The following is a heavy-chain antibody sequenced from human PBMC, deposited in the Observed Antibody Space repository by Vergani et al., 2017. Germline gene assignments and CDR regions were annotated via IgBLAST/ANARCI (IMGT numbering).Heavy chain of an antibody. Sequence: QVQLQESGPGLVKPSQTLSLTCTVSGGSISSGGYYWSWIRQPPGKGLEWIGYIYYSGSTYYNPSLKSRVTISVDTSKNQLSLKLSTVSAADTAVYYCARGPLSISGSVGGFDYWGQGTLVTVSS. D-gene: IGHD2-15*01. V-gene: IGHV4-30-4*08. J-gene: IGHJ4*02. CDR3: ARGPLSISGSVGGFDY. CDR2: IYYSGST. CDR1: GGSISSGGYY.